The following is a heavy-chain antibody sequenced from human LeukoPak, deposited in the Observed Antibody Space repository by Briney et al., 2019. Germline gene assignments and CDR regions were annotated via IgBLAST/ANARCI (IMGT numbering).Heavy chain of an antibody. V-gene: IGHV1-18*01. CDR1: GYTFTSYG. CDR2: ISAYNGNT. D-gene: IGHD6-19*01. CDR3: ARGGVWQWLVRIEYYFDY. Sequence: GASVKVSCKASGYTFTSYGISWVRQAPGQGLEWMGWISAYNGNTNYARKLQGRVTMTTDTSTSTAYMELRSLRSDDTAVYYCARGGVWQWLVRIEYYFDYWGQGTLVTVSS. J-gene: IGHJ4*02.